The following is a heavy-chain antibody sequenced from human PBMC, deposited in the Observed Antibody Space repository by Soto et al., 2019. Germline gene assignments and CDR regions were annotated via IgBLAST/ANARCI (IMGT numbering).Heavy chain of an antibody. J-gene: IGHJ4*02. CDR1: GGSISSYY. CDR3: ARHGYYDFWSFY. D-gene: IGHD3-3*01. CDR2: IYYSGST. V-gene: IGHV4-59*08. Sequence: SETLSLTCTVSGGSISSYYWSWIRQPPGKGLEWIGYIYYSGSTNYNPSLKSRVTISVDTSKNQFSLKLSSVTAADTAVYYCARHGYYDFWSFYWGQGTLVTVSS.